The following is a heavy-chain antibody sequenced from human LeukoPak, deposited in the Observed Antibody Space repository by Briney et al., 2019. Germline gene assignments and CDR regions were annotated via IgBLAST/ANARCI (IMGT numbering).Heavy chain of an antibody. Sequence: GSLRLSCAASGFTSSNAWMSWVRQAPGKGLEWVGRIKSKTDGGTTDYAAPVKGRFTISRDDSKNTLYLQMNSLKTEDTAVYSCPKKIPRDDRGDSGGWETGFPPGARGTRAPV. CDR1: GFTSSNAW. CDR2: IKSKTDGGTT. J-gene: IGHJ4*02. CDR3: PKKIPRDDRGDSGGWETGFPP. D-gene: IGHD2-21*02. V-gene: IGHV3-15*01.